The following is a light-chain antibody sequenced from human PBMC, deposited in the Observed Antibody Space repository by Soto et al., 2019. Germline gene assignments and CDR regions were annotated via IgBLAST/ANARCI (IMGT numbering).Light chain of an antibody. CDR3: QQYGSSGT. CDR2: GAS. J-gene: IGKJ1*01. CDR1: QSVSNNY. V-gene: IGKV3-20*01. Sequence: EIVLTQSPGTLSLSPGERATLSCRASQSVSNNYLAWYQQKPGQAPRLLIYGASNRATGIPDRFSGSGSGTVFTLTSSRLEPENSAVYYCQQYGSSGTFGQGTKVEIK.